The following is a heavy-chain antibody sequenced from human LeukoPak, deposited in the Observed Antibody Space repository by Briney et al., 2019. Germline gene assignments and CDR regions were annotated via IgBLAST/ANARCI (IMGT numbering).Heavy chain of an antibody. V-gene: IGHV3-7*01. Sequence: PGGSLRLSCAASGFTFSSSWMTWVRQAPGKGLEWVANTKPDGSEKNYVDSVKGRFTISRDNAENSLFLQLNSLRAEDTALYYCARDLRSSLVAWGQGILVTVSS. CDR3: ARDLRSSLVA. CDR2: TKPDGSEK. CDR1: GFTFSSSW. D-gene: IGHD2-2*01. J-gene: IGHJ5*02.